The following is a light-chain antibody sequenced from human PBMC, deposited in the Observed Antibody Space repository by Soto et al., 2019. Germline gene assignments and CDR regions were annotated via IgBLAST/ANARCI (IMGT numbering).Light chain of an antibody. J-gene: IGLJ1*01. CDR1: SSNIGAEYD. V-gene: IGLV1-40*01. CDR3: QSHDSSLTTLV. CDR2: GDN. Sequence: QPVLTQPPSVSGAPGQRVAISCTGSSSNIGAEYDVHWYQQLPGTAPKRLIYGDNNRPSGVPDRFSGSKSGTSASLAITGLQPEDEADYYCQSHDSSLTTLVFGTGTKVTVL.